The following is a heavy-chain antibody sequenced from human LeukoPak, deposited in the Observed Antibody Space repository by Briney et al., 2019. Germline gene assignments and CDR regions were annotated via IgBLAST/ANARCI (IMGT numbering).Heavy chain of an antibody. Sequence: HPGGSLRLSCAASGFTFSSYAMSWVRQAPGKGLEWVSAISGSGGSTYYADSVKGRFTISRDNSKNTLYLQMNSLRVEDTAVYYCAKETVRGGGLDYWGQGTLVTVSS. CDR3: AKETVRGGGLDY. CDR2: ISGSGGST. V-gene: IGHV3-23*01. CDR1: GFTFSSYA. J-gene: IGHJ4*02. D-gene: IGHD3-10*01.